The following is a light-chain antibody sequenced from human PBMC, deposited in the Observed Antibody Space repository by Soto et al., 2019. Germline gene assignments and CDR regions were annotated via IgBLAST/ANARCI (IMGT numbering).Light chain of an antibody. J-gene: IGKJ2*01. CDR2: AAS. CDR3: QQYYSYPPT. V-gene: IGKV1-8*01. CDR1: QGISSY. Sequence: AIRMTQSPSSFSASTGDRVTITCRASQGISSYLAWYQQKPGKAPKLLIYAASTLQSGVPSRFSGSGSGTDFNLTISCLQSEDFATYYCQQYYSYPPTFGQGTKLEIK.